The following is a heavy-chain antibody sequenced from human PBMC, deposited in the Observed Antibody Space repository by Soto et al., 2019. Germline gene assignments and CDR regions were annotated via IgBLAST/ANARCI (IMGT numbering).Heavy chain of an antibody. V-gene: IGHV1-69*02. J-gene: IGHJ4*02. CDR3: ARVRIGADAHFDY. Sequence: QVQLVQSGAAVKKPGSSVKVSCKASGGTFSSYTISWVRQAPGQGLEWMGRIIPILGIANYAQKFQGRVTITADKSTSTAYMELSSLRSEDTAVYYCARVRIGADAHFDYWGQGTLVTVSS. CDR1: GGTFSSYT. CDR2: IIPILGIA. D-gene: IGHD2-2*01.